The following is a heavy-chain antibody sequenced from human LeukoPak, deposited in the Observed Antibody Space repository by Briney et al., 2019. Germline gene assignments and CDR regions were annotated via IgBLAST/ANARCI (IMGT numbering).Heavy chain of an antibody. CDR1: GYPFYTYG. D-gene: IGHD3-10*01. CDR2: ISVYNGNT. V-gene: IGHV1-18*01. CDR3: ARDRSGPFDS. J-gene: IGHJ4*02. Sequence: ASVKVSCKASGYPFYTYGISWVRQAPGQGLEWMGWISVYNGNTNYAQKLQGRLTLTTDTSTSSAYMELRSLRSDDTAMYYCARDRSGPFDSWGQGTLVTVSS.